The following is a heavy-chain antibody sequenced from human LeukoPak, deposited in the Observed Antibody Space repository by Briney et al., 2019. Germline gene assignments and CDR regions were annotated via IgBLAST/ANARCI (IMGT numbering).Heavy chain of an antibody. CDR3: ARGGDYAWFDP. CDR2: ISSSSSTI. J-gene: IGHJ5*02. V-gene: IGHV3-48*01. CDR1: GFTFSSYS. Sequence: GGSLRLSCAASGFTFSSYSMNWVRQAPGKGLEWVSYISSSSSTIYYADSVKGRFTISRDNAKNSLYLQMNSLRAEDTAVYYCARGGDYAWFDPWGQGTLVTVSS. D-gene: IGHD4-17*01.